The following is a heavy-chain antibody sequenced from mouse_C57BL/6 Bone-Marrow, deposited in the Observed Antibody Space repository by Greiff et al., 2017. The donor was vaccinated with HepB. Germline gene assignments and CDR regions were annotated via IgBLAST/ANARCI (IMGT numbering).Heavy chain of an antibody. CDR3: ARAYYDYGWFAY. V-gene: IGHV1-81*01. D-gene: IGHD2-4*01. J-gene: IGHJ3*01. Sequence: VMLVESGAELARPGASVKLSCKASGYTFTSYGISWVKQRTGQGLEWIGEINPRSGNTYYNEKFKGKATLTADKSSSTAYMELRSLTSEDSAVYFCARAYYDYGWFAYWGQGTLVTVSA. CDR1: GYTFTSYG. CDR2: INPRSGNT.